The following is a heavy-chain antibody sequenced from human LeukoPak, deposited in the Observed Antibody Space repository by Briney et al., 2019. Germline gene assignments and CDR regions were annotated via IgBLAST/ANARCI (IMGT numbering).Heavy chain of an antibody. D-gene: IGHD5-18*01. Sequence: PSETLSLTCTVSGGSISSGGYYWSWIRQPPGKGLEWIGYIYHSGSTHYNPSLKSRVTISVDTSKNQFSLKLSSVTAADTAVYYCARGDTADNWFDPWGQGTLVTVSS. J-gene: IGHJ5*02. CDR2: IYHSGST. CDR3: ARGDTADNWFDP. CDR1: GGSISSGGYY. V-gene: IGHV4-30-2*05.